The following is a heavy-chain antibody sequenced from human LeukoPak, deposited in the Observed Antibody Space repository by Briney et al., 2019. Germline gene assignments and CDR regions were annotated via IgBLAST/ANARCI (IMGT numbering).Heavy chain of an antibody. D-gene: IGHD6-19*01. CDR3: ARARWSSTGWFLGY. V-gene: IGHV3-74*01. CDR1: GFTFSSYW. J-gene: IGHJ4*02. CDR2: VNPQGSGT. Sequence: GGSLRLSCAASGFTFSSYWMHWVRQAPGKGLVWVSRVNPQGSGTSYTDSVKGRFTISRGNAKDALHLRMDNLRVEDTAVYYCARARWSSTGWFLGYWGQGTLVTVSS.